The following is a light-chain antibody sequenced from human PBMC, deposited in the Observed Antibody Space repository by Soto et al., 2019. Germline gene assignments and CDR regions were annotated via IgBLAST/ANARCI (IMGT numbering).Light chain of an antibody. V-gene: IGKV1-39*01. Sequence: DIQMTQSPSSLSASVGDRVTITCRASQSISNYLNWYQQKPGKAPKLLIYAASSLQSGVPSRFSGSGSGTDFTLTISSLQSEDFAIYFCQQYNQWPPLTFGGGTKVDIK. CDR2: AAS. J-gene: IGKJ4*01. CDR3: QQYNQWPPLT. CDR1: QSISNY.